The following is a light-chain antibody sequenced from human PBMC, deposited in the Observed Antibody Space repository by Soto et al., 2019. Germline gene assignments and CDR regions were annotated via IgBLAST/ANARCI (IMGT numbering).Light chain of an antibody. CDR2: GAS. Sequence: EIVLTQSPGTLSLSPGERATLSGRASQSVSSNYLAWYQQKPGQAPRLLIYGASTRATGIPDRFSGSGSGTDFTLTISRLEPGDFAVYYCQLYDNSLYTFGQGTNLDIK. CDR1: QSVSSNY. V-gene: IGKV3-20*01. CDR3: QLYDNSLYT. J-gene: IGKJ2*01.